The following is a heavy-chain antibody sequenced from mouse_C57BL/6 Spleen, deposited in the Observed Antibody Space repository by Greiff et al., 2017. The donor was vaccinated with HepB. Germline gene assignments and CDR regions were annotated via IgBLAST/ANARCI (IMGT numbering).Heavy chain of an antibody. CDR3: ARPYGNYPAWFAY. CDR2: ISSGGSYT. J-gene: IGHJ3*01. D-gene: IGHD2-1*01. Sequence: EVQLQESGGDLVKPGGSLKLSCAASGFTFSSYGMSWVRQTPDKRLEWVATISSGGSYTYYPDSVKGRFTISRDNAKNTLYLQMSSLKSEDTAMYYCARPYGNYPAWFAYWGQGTLVTVSA. CDR1: GFTFSSYG. V-gene: IGHV5-6*01.